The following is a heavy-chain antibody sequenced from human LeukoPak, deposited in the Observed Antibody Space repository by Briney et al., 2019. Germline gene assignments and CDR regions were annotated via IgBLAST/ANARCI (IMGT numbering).Heavy chain of an antibody. D-gene: IGHD6-13*01. CDR1: GYTFTSYG. Sequence: ASVKVSCKASGYTFTSYGISWVRQAPGQGLEWMGIINPSGGSTSYAQKFQGRVTITADKSTSTAYMELSSLRSEDTAVYYCARGKAAGTSADYWGQGTLVTVSS. CDR2: INPSGGST. V-gene: IGHV1-46*01. CDR3: ARGKAAGTSADY. J-gene: IGHJ4*02.